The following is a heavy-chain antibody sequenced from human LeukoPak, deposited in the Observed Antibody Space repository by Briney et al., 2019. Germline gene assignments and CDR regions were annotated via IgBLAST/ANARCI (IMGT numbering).Heavy chain of an antibody. CDR1: GFTVSYKF. CDR2: IYSGGTT. V-gene: IGHV3-66*01. D-gene: IGHD3-10*01. J-gene: IGHJ4*02. CDR3: AKSYGSGSYYSDY. Sequence: PGGSLRLSCAASGFTVSYKFMNWVRQAPGKGLEWVSVIYSGGTTYYADSVRGRFTISRDNSKNTLYLQMNSLRAEDTAVYYCAKSYGSGSYYSDYWGQGTLVTVSS.